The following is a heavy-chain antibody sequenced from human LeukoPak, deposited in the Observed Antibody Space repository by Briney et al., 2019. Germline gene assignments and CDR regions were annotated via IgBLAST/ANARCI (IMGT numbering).Heavy chain of an antibody. CDR2: ISSSSSTI. CDR1: GFTFSSYS. V-gene: IGHV3-48*02. J-gene: IGHJ4*02. Sequence: TGGSLRLSCAASGFTFSSYSMNWVRQAPGKGLEWVSYISSSSSTIYYADSVKGRFTISRDNAKNSLYLQMNSLRDEDTAVYYCARDRKYCSSTSCYPDYWGQGTLVTVSS. CDR3: ARDRKYCSSTSCYPDY. D-gene: IGHD2-2*01.